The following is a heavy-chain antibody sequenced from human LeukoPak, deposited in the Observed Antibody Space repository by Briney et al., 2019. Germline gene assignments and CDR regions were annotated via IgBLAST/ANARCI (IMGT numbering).Heavy chain of an antibody. CDR3: ARAIVVVITTPLRGYFDY. V-gene: IGHV4-4*07. CDR1: GGSITSYY. Sequence: SETLSLTCTVSGGSITSYYWSWIRLPAGKGLEWIGRIHTSGSTHYNPPLKSRVTMSGDTSKSQFSLKLSSVTAADTAVYYCARAIVVVITTPLRGYFDYWGQGTLVTVSS. D-gene: IGHD3-22*01. CDR2: IHTSGST. J-gene: IGHJ4*02.